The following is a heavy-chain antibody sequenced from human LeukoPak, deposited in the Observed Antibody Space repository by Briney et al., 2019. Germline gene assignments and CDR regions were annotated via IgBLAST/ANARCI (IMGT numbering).Heavy chain of an antibody. CDR3: ARGSKDCGGDCYSGPNWFDP. J-gene: IGHJ5*02. Sequence: ASVKVSCKASGYTFTSYGISWVRQAPGQGLEWMGWISAYNGNTNYAQKLQGRVTMTTDTSTSTAYMELRSLRSEDTAVYYCARGSKDCGGDCYSGPNWFDPWGQGTLVTVSS. CDR2: ISAYNGNT. CDR1: GYTFTSYG. D-gene: IGHD2-21*01. V-gene: IGHV1-18*01.